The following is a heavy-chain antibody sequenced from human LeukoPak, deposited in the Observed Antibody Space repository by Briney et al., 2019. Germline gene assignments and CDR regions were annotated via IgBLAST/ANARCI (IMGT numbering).Heavy chain of an antibody. CDR1: GGTFSSYA. D-gene: IGHD6-13*01. Sequence: SVKVSCKASGGTFSSYALTWVRQAPGQGLEWMGGIVPILHTAKYAQKFQDRVTITADESTTTAYMELSILRADDTAMYYCASSIPGAADRWGQGTLVTVSS. V-gene: IGHV1-69*13. CDR3: ASSIPGAADR. J-gene: IGHJ4*02. CDR2: IVPILHTA.